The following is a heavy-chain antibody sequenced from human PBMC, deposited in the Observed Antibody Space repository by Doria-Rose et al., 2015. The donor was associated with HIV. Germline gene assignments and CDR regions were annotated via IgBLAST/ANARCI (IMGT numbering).Heavy chain of an antibody. Sequence: QVQLQQWGAGLLKPSETLSLNCAVYGGSFSNYYWTWVRQPPGKGLGWVGEINHSGSTDYNPSLKSRVTISVDPSKNQFSLKLSSVTAADMAVYYCARSFTMVQGVTNWFDPWGQGTLVTVAS. D-gene: IGHD3-10*01. CDR1: GGSFSNYY. J-gene: IGHJ5*02. CDR2: INHSGST. V-gene: IGHV4-34*01. CDR3: ARSFTMVQGVTNWFDP.